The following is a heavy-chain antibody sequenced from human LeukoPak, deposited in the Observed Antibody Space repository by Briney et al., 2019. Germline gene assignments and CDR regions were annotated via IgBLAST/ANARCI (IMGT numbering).Heavy chain of an antibody. J-gene: IGHJ6*03. Sequence: PSETLSLTCAVYGGSFSGYYWSWIRQPPGKGLEWIGGINHSGSTNYNPSLKSRVTISVDTSKNQFSLKLSSVTAADTAVYYCASALVYSSSSGNDFDYYYYYYMDVWGKGTTVTVSS. CDR1: GGSFSGYY. D-gene: IGHD6-6*01. CDR3: ASALVYSSSSGNDFDYYYYYYMDV. V-gene: IGHV4-34*01. CDR2: INHSGST.